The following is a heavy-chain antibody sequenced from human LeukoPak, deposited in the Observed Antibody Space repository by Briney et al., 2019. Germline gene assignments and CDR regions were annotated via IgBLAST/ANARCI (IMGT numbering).Heavy chain of an antibody. CDR1: GYTFTGYY. CDR2: IIPIFGTA. D-gene: IGHD3-9*01. J-gene: IGHJ4*02. Sequence: ASVKVSCKASGYTFTGYYMHWVRQAPGQGLEWMGGIIPIFGTANYAQKFQGRVTITADKSTSTAYMELSSLRSEDTAVYYCARVRRLYDILTGREDWGQGTLVTVSS. V-gene: IGHV1-69*06. CDR3: ARVRRLYDILTGRED.